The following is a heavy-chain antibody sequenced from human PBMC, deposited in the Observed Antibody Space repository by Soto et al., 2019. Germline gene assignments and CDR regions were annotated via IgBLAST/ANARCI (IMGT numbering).Heavy chain of an antibody. Sequence: GGSLRLSCAASGFTVSSNYMSWVRQAPGKGLEWVSVIYSGGSTYYADSVKGRFTISRDNSKNTLYLQMNSLRAEDTVVYYCARDQSNEKSIAARLHYYYGMDVWGQGTTVTVSS. CDR2: IYSGGST. CDR1: GFTVSSNY. V-gene: IGHV3-66*01. J-gene: IGHJ6*02. CDR3: ARDQSNEKSIAARLHYYYGMDV. D-gene: IGHD6-6*01.